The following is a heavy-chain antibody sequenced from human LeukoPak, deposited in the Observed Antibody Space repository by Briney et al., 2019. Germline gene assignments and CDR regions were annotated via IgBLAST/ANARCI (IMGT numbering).Heavy chain of an antibody. CDR2: IGGRGGAT. V-gene: IGHV3-23*01. Sequence: PGRSLRLSCAASGFTFSTYALSWVRQAPGKGLEWVSGIGGRGGATYYADSVKGRFTISRDNSKSALYLQMNSLRADDTAVYYCGIRDTTGYYVFWGQGTLVTVSS. J-gene: IGHJ4*02. CDR1: GFTFSTYA. D-gene: IGHD3-9*01. CDR3: GIRDTTGYYVF.